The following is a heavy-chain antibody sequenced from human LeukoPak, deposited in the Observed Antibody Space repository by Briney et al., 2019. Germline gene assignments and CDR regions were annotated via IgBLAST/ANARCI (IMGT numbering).Heavy chain of an antibody. CDR1: SDSIYSISSY. Sequence: PSETLSLTCTVSSDSIYSISSYWGSIRQPPGKGLEWIATFYYNGGIYYNPSLASRVTTSVDASKNHFTLKLTSVTAADTAVYFCARHGEFVAPVDLYNCFYPRGQGTLVTVSS. V-gene: IGHV4-39*02. CDR3: ARHGEFVAPVDLYNCFYP. J-gene: IGHJ5*02. CDR2: FYYNGGI. D-gene: IGHD2-21*01.